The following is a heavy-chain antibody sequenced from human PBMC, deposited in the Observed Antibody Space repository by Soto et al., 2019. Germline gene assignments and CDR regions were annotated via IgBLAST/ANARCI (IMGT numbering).Heavy chain of an antibody. CDR3: APRPLVDYDFFPGDNNWFAP. Sequence: QITLKESGPTLVKPTQTLTLTCTFSGFSLSTSGVGVGWIRQPPGKALEWLALIYWNDDKRYSPSLKSRLTITKDASKNQVVLTMTNMDPVDTATYYCAPRPLVDYDFFPGDNNWFAPWGQGTLVTVSS. J-gene: IGHJ5*02. CDR1: GFSLSTSGVG. D-gene: IGHD3-3*01. V-gene: IGHV2-5*01. CDR2: IYWNDDK.